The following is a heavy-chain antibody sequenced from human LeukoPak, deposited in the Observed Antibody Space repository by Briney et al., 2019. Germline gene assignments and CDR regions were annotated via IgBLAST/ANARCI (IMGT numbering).Heavy chain of an antibody. D-gene: IGHD2-2*01. CDR1: GFTFTRSA. CDR3: AADRDCSSRSCDPHKFDH. J-gene: IGHJ4*02. Sequence: SVRVSCEASGFTFTRSAMQGVREARGQRLEWLGWIFVGSDDTNYAQKFQERVTITRDMSTSTVYMELSSLRSEDTAVYYCAADRDCSSRSCDPHKFDHWGQGTLVTVSS. CDR2: IFVGSDDT. V-gene: IGHV1-58*02.